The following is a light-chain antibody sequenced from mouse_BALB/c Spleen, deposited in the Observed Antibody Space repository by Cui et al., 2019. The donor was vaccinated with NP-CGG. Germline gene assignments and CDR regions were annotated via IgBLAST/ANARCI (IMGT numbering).Light chain of an antibody. CDR3: ALWYSNHWV. CDR1: TGAVTTSNY. J-gene: IGLJ1*01. Sequence: QSVVTQESALTTSPGETVTLTCRSSTGAVTTSNYANWVQEKPDHLFNGLIGGTNNRAPGVPARFSGSLIGDKAALTITGAQTKDEAIYFCALWYSNHWVFGGGTKLTVL. V-gene: IGLV1*01. CDR2: GTN.